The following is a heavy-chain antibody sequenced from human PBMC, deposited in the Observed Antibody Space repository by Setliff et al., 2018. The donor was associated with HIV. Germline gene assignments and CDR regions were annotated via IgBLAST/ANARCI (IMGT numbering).Heavy chain of an antibody. D-gene: IGHD3-3*01. CDR3: ARHVLDYNFWSGYSTQNCFDY. J-gene: IGHJ4*02. CDR2: IFYSGST. Sequence: PSETLSLTCTVSGGSISSGNYYWSWIRQPAGKGLEWIGYIFYSGSTYYSPSLKSRLTISVDTSKNQFSLNLSSVTAADTAVYYCARHVLDYNFWSGYSTQNCFDYWGQGTLVTVSS. CDR1: GGSISSGNYY. V-gene: IGHV4-61*10.